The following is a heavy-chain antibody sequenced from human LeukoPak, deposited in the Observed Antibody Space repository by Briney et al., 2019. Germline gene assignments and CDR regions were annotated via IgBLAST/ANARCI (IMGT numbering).Heavy chain of an antibody. CDR2: MYYSGNA. V-gene: IGHV4-59*02. J-gene: IGHJ4*02. Sequence: SETLSLTCAVSGGSVTNYYWNWIRQPPGKGLEWIGFMYYSGNANYNPSLKSRVTISVDTSKNQFSLKLSSVTAADTAVYYCARDSIVGTLFDYWGQGTLVTVSS. D-gene: IGHD1-26*01. CDR3: ARDSIVGTLFDY. CDR1: GGSVTNYY.